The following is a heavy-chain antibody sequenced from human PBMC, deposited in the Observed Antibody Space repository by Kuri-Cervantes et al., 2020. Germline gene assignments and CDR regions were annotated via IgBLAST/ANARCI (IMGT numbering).Heavy chain of an antibody. Sequence: GESLKISCAASGFTFSSYAMSWVRQAPGKGLEWVSGISVSGATTDYADSAKGRFTISKDNSKNSLYLQMYSLRAEDTAVYSWARGGKMYDPAAFDIWGQGTMVTVSS. J-gene: IGHJ3*02. D-gene: IGHD3-16*01. CDR1: GFTFSSYA. V-gene: IGHV3-23*01. CDR2: ISVSGATT. CDR3: ARGGKMYDPAAFDI.